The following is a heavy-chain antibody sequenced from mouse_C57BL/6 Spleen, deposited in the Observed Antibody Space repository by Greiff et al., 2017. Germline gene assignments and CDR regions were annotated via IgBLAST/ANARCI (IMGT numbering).Heavy chain of an antibody. D-gene: IGHD2-2*01. J-gene: IGHJ2*01. Sequence: EVQRVESGGGLVQPGGSMKLSCVASGFTFSNYWMNWVRQSPEKGLEWVAQIRLKSDNYATHYAESVKGRFTISRDDSKSSVYLQMNNLRAEDTGIYYCTGDGYDPYYFDYWGQGTTLTVSS. CDR2: IRLKSDNYAT. V-gene: IGHV6-3*01. CDR3: TGDGYDPYYFDY. CDR1: GFTFSNYW.